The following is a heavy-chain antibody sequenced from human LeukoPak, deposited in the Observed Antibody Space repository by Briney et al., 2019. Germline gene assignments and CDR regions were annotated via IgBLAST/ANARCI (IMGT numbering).Heavy chain of an antibody. CDR3: ARFQQGAYFDY. CDR1: GYTFSGYY. J-gene: IGHJ4*02. Sequence: VASVKVSCKASGYTFSGYYLYWVRHAPGQGLEWMGWINPNSGATNYAQKFQGRVTMTRDTSISTAYMELSRVRYDDTAVYYCARFQQGAYFDYWGQGTLVTVSS. V-gene: IGHV1-2*02. D-gene: IGHD6-13*01. CDR2: INPNSGAT.